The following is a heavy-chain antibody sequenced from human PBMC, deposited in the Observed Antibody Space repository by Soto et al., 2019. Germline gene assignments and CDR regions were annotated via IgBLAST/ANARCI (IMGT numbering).Heavy chain of an antibody. J-gene: IGHJ4*02. CDR2: ISYDGSDK. Sequence: QVQLVESGGGVVQPGRSLRLSCAASGFTFSSYAMQWVRQAPGKGLEWVSVISYDGSDKYYADSEKGRFPISRDNSKNTLNLQMNSLRADDTAVYYCAKALGELSPESYDYWGQGTLITVSS. D-gene: IGHD3-16*02. V-gene: IGHV3-30*18. CDR3: AKALGELSPESYDY. CDR1: GFTFSSYA.